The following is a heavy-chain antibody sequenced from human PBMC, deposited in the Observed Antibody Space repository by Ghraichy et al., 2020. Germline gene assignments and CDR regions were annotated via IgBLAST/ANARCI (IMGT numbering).Heavy chain of an antibody. V-gene: IGHV4-59*01. CDR1: GGSISNDH. J-gene: IGHJ4*02. CDR3: ARSQSGLDSGDY. Sequence: SCTVSGGSISNDHWSWVRQPPGKGLEWIAYIFYSGSTSYNPSLESRATISLDTSKNQFSLKLTSVTAADTAVYFCARSQSGLDSGDYRGQGTLVTVSS. CDR2: IFYSGST. D-gene: IGHD3/OR15-3a*01.